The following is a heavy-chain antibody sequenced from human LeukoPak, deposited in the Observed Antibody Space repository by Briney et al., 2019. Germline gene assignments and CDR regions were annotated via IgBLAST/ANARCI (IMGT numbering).Heavy chain of an antibody. J-gene: IGHJ4*02. CDR2: IYTSGST. Sequence: SETLSLTCTVSGGSVSDYYWSWIRQPAGKGLEWIGRIYTSGSTNYNPSLKSRVTMSVDTSKNQFSLKLTSVTAADTAVYYCARSYYYASGSHLDYWGQGTLVTVSS. D-gene: IGHD3-10*01. CDR1: GGSVSDYY. CDR3: ARSYYYASGSHLDY. V-gene: IGHV4-4*07.